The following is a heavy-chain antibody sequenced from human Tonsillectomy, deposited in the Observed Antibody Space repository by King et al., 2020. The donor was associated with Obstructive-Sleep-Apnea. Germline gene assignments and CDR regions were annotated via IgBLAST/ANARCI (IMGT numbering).Heavy chain of an antibody. CDR3: ARDRHGGPFDY. CDR1: GGSISSYY. V-gene: IGHV4-59*01. Sequence: QLQESGPGLVKSSETLSLTCTVSGGSISSYYWTWIRQPPGKGLEWIGYAYYSGATNSNPSLKSRLTISVDTSKNQFSLKLSSVTAADTAVYYCARDRHGGPFDYWGQGTPVTVSS. CDR2: AYYSGAT. J-gene: IGHJ4*02. D-gene: IGHD2-15*01.